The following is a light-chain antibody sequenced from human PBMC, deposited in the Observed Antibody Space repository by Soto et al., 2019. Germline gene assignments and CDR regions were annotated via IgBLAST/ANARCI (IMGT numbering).Light chain of an antibody. V-gene: IGKV3-11*01. Sequence: EIVLTQSPATLSLSPGERATLSCRASQSIRNQLAWYQQRRGQPPKLLIYDASNRATGIPARFSGSGSGTDFTLTISSLEPEDFAVYYCHQRTNWPLTFGGGTRVEIK. CDR1: QSIRNQ. CDR2: DAS. CDR3: HQRTNWPLT. J-gene: IGKJ4*01.